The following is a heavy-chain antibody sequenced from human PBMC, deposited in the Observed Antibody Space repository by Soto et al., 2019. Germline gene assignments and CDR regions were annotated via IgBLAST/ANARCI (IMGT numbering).Heavy chain of an antibody. CDR2: IYYRGNA. Sequence: SDTLSLTFSVSDYSINSDKYYWCWILQPPGKGLEWIGSIYYRGNAYYNPSLQTRVTISLDKSRGQFSLKLNSVTAADSAVYFCARLERLATISCYFDFWGPGALVTVSS. CDR1: DYSINSDKYY. D-gene: IGHD1-1*01. V-gene: IGHV4-39*01. CDR3: ARLERLATISCYFDF. J-gene: IGHJ4*02.